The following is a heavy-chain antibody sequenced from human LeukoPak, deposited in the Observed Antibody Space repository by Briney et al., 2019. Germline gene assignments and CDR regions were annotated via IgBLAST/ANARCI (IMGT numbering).Heavy chain of an antibody. Sequence: GGSLRLSCAASGFTFSSYSMNWVRQAPGKGLEWVSYISSSSSTIYYADSVKGRFTISRDNAKNSLYLQMNSLRAEDTAVYYCARSPGVVEMEYFDYWGQGTLVTVSS. V-gene: IGHV3-48*01. D-gene: IGHD5-24*01. CDR3: ARSPGVVEMEYFDY. CDR1: GFTFSSYS. CDR2: ISSSSSTI. J-gene: IGHJ4*02.